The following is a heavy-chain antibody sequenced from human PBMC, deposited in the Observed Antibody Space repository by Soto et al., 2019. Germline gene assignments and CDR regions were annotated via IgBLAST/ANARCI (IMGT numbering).Heavy chain of an antibody. V-gene: IGHV3-11*01. CDR3: GRWSSAFDY. CDR2: LSQTATAI. CDR1: GFTFSAYY. J-gene: IGHJ4*02. Sequence: QVQIVESGGGLVKPGGSLRLSCAASGFTFSAYYMGWVRLAPGRGLEWVAYLSQTATAIHYADSVRGRFTISRDNAANPGYLHMSNRGAEDTARYYWGRWSSAFDYWGQGTRVPSPQ.